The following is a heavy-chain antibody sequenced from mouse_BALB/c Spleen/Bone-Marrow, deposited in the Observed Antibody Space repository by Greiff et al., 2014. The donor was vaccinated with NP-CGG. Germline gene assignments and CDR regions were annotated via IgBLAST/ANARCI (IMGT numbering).Heavy chain of an antibody. V-gene: IGHV1S81*02. CDR1: GYTFTSYW. CDR2: INPSNGRT. J-gene: IGHJ3*01. Sequence: QVQLQQPGAELVKPGASVKLSCKASGYTFTSYWMHWMKQRPGQGLEWIGEINPSNGRTNYNEKFKNKATLTVDKSSSTAYMQLSSLTSEDSAVYPCAGGNPFAYWGQGTLVTVSA. CDR3: AGGNPFAY. D-gene: IGHD2-1*01.